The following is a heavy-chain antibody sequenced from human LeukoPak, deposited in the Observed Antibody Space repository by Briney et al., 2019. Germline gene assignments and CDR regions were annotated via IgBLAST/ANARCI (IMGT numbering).Heavy chain of an antibody. CDR1: EFTFSSYG. CDR2: IWYDGSNK. V-gene: IGHV3-33*08. D-gene: IGHD6-6*01. J-gene: IGHJ4*02. CDR3: ARVNVAARAFDY. Sequence: GGSLRLSCAASEFTFSSYGMHWVRQAPGKGLEWVALIWYDGSNKYYADSVKGRFTISRDNSKNTLYLQMNSLRAEDTAVYYCARVNVAARAFDYWGQGTLVTVSS.